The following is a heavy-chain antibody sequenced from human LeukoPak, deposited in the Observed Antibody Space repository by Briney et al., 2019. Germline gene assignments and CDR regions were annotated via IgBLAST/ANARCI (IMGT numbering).Heavy chain of an antibody. D-gene: IGHD3-10*01. Sequence: SETLSLTCSVSGGSINTYYWSWIRQPPGKGLEWIGYIFYTGTTDYNPSLKSRVTISVDTSKNQFPLKLTSVTAADTAVYYCAKPYYYGSRSYMDYWGQGTLVTVSS. V-gene: IGHV4-59*01. J-gene: IGHJ4*02. CDR1: GGSINTYY. CDR3: AKPYYYGSRSYMDY. CDR2: IFYTGTT.